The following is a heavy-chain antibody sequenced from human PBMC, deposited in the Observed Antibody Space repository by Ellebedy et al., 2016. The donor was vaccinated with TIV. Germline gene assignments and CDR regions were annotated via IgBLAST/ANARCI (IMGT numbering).Heavy chain of an antibody. D-gene: IGHD4-23*01. J-gene: IGHJ3*02. CDR1: GFSLSTSGMC. Sequence: SGPTLVXPTQTLTLTCTFSGFSLSTSGMCVSWIRQPPGKALEWLALIDWDDDKYYSTSLKTRLTISKDTSKNQVVLTMTNMDPVDTATYYCARCVFYGGNSGGPDAFDIWGQGTMVTVSS. CDR2: IDWDDDK. V-gene: IGHV2-70*01. CDR3: ARCVFYGGNSGGPDAFDI.